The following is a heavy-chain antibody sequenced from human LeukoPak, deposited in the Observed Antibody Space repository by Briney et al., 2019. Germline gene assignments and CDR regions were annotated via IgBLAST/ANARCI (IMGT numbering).Heavy chain of an antibody. J-gene: IGHJ4*02. CDR2: IYYSGST. D-gene: IGHD1-26*01. Sequence: SETLSLTCTVSGGSISSYYWSWIRQPPGKGLEWIGYIYYSGSTNYNPSLKSRVTISVDTSKNQFSLKLSSVTAADTAVYYCARLFSGSYSPLDYWGQGTLVTVSS. CDR3: ARLFSGSYSPLDY. CDR1: GGSISSYY. V-gene: IGHV4-59*08.